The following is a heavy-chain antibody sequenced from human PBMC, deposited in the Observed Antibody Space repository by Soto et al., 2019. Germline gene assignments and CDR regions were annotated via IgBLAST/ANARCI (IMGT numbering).Heavy chain of an antibody. Sequence: QVQLQQWGAGLLKPSETLSLTCAVYGGSFSGYYWRWIRQPPGKGLEWIGELNDSGGTNYNASLKSRVSMSGDTSKNQFSLKLNFVTAADTAVYYCARGRGGVQHWGQGTLVTVSS. D-gene: IGHD3-10*01. CDR1: GGSFSGYY. J-gene: IGHJ1*01. CDR2: LNDSGGT. CDR3: ARGRGGVQH. V-gene: IGHV4-34*01.